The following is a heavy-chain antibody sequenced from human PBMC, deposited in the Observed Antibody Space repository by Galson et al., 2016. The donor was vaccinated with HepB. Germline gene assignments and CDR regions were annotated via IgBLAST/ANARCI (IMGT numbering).Heavy chain of an antibody. CDR1: GDTFGGPW. J-gene: IGHJ5*02. CDR3: ARAPGTNNWFDT. Sequence: QSGAEVKKPGESPKISCKDSGDTFGGPWIAWVRQMPEKGLEWMGIIYPGDSDTKYSPSFQGHVTISADKSTRTAYLQWSSLKASDTAIYYCARAPGTNNWFDTWGQGTQVTVSS. V-gene: IGHV5-51*01. CDR2: IYPGDSDT.